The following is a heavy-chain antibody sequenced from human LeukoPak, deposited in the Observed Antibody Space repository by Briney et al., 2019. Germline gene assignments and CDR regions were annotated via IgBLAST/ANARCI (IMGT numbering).Heavy chain of an antibody. CDR2: ISGSGGST. Sequence: PGGSLRLSCAASGFTFSSYAMSWVRQAPGKGLEWVSAISGSGGSTYYADSVKGRFTISRDNSKNTLYLQMNSLRAEDTAVYYCAKDVHPVSGDGYTNYYYYGVDVWGQGTTVTVSS. CDR3: AKDVHPVSGDGYTNYYYYGVDV. CDR1: GFTFSSYA. V-gene: IGHV3-23*01. D-gene: IGHD5-24*01. J-gene: IGHJ6*02.